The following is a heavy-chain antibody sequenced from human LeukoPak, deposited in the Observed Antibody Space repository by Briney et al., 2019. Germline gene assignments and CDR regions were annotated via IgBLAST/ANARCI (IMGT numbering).Heavy chain of an antibody. D-gene: IGHD5-12*01. CDR3: ARDGGYDSYQYYGIDV. V-gene: IGHV4-31*03. CDR1: GGSISTGGYY. J-gene: IGHJ6*02. CDR2: IYYTGST. Sequence: PSQTLSLTCTVSGGSISTGGYYWSWLRQHPGKGLEWIGHIYYTGSTYDNPSLRSRLTISLDTSKNQFSLQLTSVTAADTAVYYCARDGGYDSYQYYGIDVGGQGTTVTVSS.